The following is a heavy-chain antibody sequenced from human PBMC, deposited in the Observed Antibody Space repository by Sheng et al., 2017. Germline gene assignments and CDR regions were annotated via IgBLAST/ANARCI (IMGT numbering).Heavy chain of an antibody. CDR3: ARDHGNWFDP. CDR1: GFTFTAYY. Sequence: QVQLVQSGAEVKKPGASVKVSCKTSGFTFTAYYIHWVRQAPGQGLEWMGWINPNSGGTDYAQRFQGRVTMTRDKSTSTAYMELSRLTSDDTAMYYCARDHGNWFDPWGQGTL. J-gene: IGHJ5*02. D-gene: IGHD4-17*01. V-gene: IGHV1-2*02. CDR2: INPNSGGT.